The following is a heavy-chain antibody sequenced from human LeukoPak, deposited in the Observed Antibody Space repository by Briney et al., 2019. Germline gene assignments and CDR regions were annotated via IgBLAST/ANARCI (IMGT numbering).Heavy chain of an antibody. CDR3: AKDPNTQPGIAVAGIDY. Sequence: GESLRLSCGASGLTVSSYGMSWVRQAPGKGLEWVSAISGSGGSTYYADSVKGRFTISRDNSKNTLYLQMNSLRAEDTAVYYCAKDPNTQPGIAVAGIDYWGQGTLVTVSS. CDR1: GLTVSSYG. J-gene: IGHJ4*02. CDR2: ISGSGGST. D-gene: IGHD6-19*01. V-gene: IGHV3-23*01.